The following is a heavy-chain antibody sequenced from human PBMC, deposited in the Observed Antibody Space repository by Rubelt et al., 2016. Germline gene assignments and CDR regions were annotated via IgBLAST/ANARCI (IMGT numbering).Heavy chain of an antibody. D-gene: IGHD6-13*01. J-gene: IGHJ4*02. CDR2: ISSGGSSI. CDR1: GFTFSSYE. Sequence: SRGGLVQPGGSLRLSCATSGFTFSSYEMNWVRQAPGKGLEWVSYISSGGSSIYYADSVKGRFTISRDNAKNSLYLQMNSLRAEDTAVYYCARCSRQLVLDGFDYWGQGTLVTVAS. CDR3: ARCSRQLVLDGFDY. V-gene: IGHV3-48*03.